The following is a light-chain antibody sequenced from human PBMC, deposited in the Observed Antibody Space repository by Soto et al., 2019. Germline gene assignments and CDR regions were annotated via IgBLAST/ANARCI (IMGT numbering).Light chain of an antibody. J-gene: IGKJ3*01. Sequence: EIVMTQSPATLSLSPGERATLSCRASQSVSSYLAWYQQKPGQAPRLLIYGASTRATGIPARFSGSGSGTEFTLTISSLQSADCAVYYCQQYSNWPRVTFGPGTKVDIK. V-gene: IGKV3-15*01. CDR2: GAS. CDR1: QSVSSY. CDR3: QQYSNWPRVT.